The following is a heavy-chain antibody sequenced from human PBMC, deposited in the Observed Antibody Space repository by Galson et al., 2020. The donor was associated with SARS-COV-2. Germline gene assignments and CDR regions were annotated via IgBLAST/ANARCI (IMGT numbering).Heavy chain of an antibody. J-gene: IGHJ2*01. CDR3: ARVSVYCTKGVCEYWYFDL. D-gene: IGHD2-8*01. V-gene: IGHV4-30-4*01. CDR1: GGSISSGDYY. Sequence: ETSETLSLTCTVSGGSISSGDYYWSWLRQPPGKGLEWIGYIYYSGSTYYNPSLKSRVTISVDTSKNQSSLKLTSVTAADTAVYYCARVSVYCTKGVCEYWYFDLWGRGTLVTVSS. CDR2: IYYSGST.